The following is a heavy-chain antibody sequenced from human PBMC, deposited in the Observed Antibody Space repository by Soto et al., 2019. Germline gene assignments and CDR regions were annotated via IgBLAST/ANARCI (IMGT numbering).Heavy chain of an antibody. CDR1: GFTFSSYA. D-gene: IGHD1-20*01. J-gene: IGHJ4*02. V-gene: IGHV3-23*01. CDR2: ISGSGGST. CDR3: AKVGITGTPKYFDY. Sequence: GESLKISCAASGFTFSSYAMSWVRQAPGKGLEWVSAISGSGGSTYYADSVKGRFTISRDNSKNTLYLQMNSLRAEDTAVYYCAKVGITGTPKYFDYWGQGTLVTVSS.